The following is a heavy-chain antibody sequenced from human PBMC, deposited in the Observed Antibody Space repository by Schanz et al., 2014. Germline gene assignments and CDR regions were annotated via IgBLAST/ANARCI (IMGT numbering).Heavy chain of an antibody. D-gene: IGHD7-27*01. J-gene: IGHJ4*02. Sequence: EVHLGESGGGLVQPGGSLRLSCATSGFTFTTFAMTWVRQAPGKGLQWVSGISDRGDGTNYGDSVRGRFTISRDNAKSSLYLQMSSLRDEDTAIYYCVRDYNWGFDNWGQGTLVTVSS. CDR2: ISDRGDGT. V-gene: IGHV3-23*04. CDR1: GFTFTTFA. CDR3: VRDYNWGFDN.